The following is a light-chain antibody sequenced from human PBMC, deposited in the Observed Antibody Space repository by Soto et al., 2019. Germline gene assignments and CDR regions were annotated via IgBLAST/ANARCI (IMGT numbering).Light chain of an antibody. Sequence: QSALTQPPSASGSPGQSVTLSCTGTSSDVGAYNYVSWYQQHPGKAPKLVIYEVSTRPSGVPDRFSGSQSGNTASLTVSRLQAEDEADYYCSSYAGSDNLLFGGGTKLTVL. J-gene: IGLJ3*02. CDR3: SSYAGSDNLL. V-gene: IGLV2-8*01. CDR2: EVS. CDR1: SSDVGAYNY.